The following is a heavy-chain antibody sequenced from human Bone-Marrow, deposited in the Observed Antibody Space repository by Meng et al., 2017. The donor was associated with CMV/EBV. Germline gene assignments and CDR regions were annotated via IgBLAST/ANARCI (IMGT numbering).Heavy chain of an antibody. CDR1: GYTFTCYA. J-gene: IGHJ4*02. CDR2: INAGNGNT. V-gene: IGHV1-3*01. CDR3: ARDSYGTTTLTLDY. Sequence: KASGYTFTCYAMHWVRQAPGQRLEWMGWINAGNGNTKYSQKFQGRVTITRDTSASTAYMELSSLRSEDTAVYYCARDSYGTTTLTLDYWGQGTLVTVSS. D-gene: IGHD1-1*01.